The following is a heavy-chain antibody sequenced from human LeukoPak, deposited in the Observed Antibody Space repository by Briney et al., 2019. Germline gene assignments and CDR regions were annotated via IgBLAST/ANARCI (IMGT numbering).Heavy chain of an antibody. J-gene: IGHJ4*02. D-gene: IGHD3-9*01. CDR3: AKGKYFDWLLFDY. CDR1: GFTFSSYS. CDR2: ISSSSSYI. V-gene: IGHV3-21*04. Sequence: GGSLRLSCAASGFTFSSYSMNWVRQAPGKGLEWVSSISSSSSYIYYADSVKGRFTISRDNSKNTLYLQMNSLRAEDTAVYYCAKGKYFDWLLFDYWGQGTLVTVSS.